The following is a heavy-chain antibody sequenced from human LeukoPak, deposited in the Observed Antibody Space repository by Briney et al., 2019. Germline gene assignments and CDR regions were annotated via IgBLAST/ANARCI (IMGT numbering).Heavy chain of an antibody. CDR1: GFTVSSNY. CDR3: AKDPGAVAGGIDY. D-gene: IGHD6-19*01. V-gene: IGHV3-23*01. Sequence: GGSLRLSCAASGFTVSSNYMSWVRQAPGKGLEWVSAISGSGGSTYYADSVKGRFTISRDNSKNTLYLQMNSLRAEDTAVYYCAKDPGAVAGGIDYWGQGTLVTVSS. CDR2: ISGSGGST. J-gene: IGHJ4*02.